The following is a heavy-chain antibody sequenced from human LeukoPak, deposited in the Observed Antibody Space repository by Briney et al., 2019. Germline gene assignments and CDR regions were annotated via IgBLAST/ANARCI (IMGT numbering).Heavy chain of an antibody. CDR2: INPNSGGT. D-gene: IGHD3-10*01. J-gene: IGHJ4*02. Sequence: RASVKVSCKASGYTFTDYHIHWVRQAPGQGLEWMGRINPNSGGTNYAQQFQGRVTMTRDTSISTAYMELNRLTSDDTVVYYCARSLGGSGSYVVGYWGQGTQVTVSS. CDR1: GYTFTDYH. V-gene: IGHV1-2*05. CDR3: ARSLGGSGSYVVGY.